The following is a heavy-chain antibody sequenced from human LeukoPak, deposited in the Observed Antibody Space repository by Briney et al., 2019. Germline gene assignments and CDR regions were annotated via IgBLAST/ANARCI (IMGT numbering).Heavy chain of an antibody. D-gene: IGHD6-13*01. CDR1: GGSISSHY. CDR2: IYYSGST. Sequence: SETLSPTCTVSGGSISSHYWSWIRQPPGKGLEWIGYIYYSGSTNYNPSLKSRVTISVDTSKNQFSLKLSSVTAADTAVYYCARDISSSWYRYFDYWGQGTLVTVSS. CDR3: ARDISSSWYRYFDY. J-gene: IGHJ4*02. V-gene: IGHV4-59*11.